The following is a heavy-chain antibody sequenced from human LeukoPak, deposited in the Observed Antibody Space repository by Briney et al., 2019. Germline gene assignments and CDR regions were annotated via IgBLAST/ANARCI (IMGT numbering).Heavy chain of an antibody. CDR3: ARDITMVRGVIIPRWFDP. D-gene: IGHD3-10*01. Sequence: PSETLSLTCAVSGYSISSGYYWGWIRQPPGKGLEWVGSIYHSGSTYYNPSLKSRVTISVDTSKNQFSLKLSSVTAADTAVYCCARDITMVRGVIIPRWFDPWGQGTLVTVSS. CDR2: IYHSGST. CDR1: GYSISSGYY. J-gene: IGHJ5*02. V-gene: IGHV4-38-2*02.